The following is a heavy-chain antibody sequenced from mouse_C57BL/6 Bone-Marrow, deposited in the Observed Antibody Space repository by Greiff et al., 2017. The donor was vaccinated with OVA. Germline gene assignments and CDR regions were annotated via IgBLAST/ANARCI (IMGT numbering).Heavy chain of an antibody. CDR1: GFSLTSYG. V-gene: IGHV2-5*01. J-gene: IGHJ3*01. CDR2: IWIGGST. CDR3: AKTDGNYRLWFAY. Sequence: VKLQESGPGLVQPSQSLSITCTVSGFSLTSYGVHWVCLPPAKGPAWLGVIWIGGSTDYIAAFMFRLRITNANCKRQVFFKMNSLQADDTAIYYGAKTDGNYRLWFAYWGQGTLVTVSA. D-gene: IGHD2-1*01.